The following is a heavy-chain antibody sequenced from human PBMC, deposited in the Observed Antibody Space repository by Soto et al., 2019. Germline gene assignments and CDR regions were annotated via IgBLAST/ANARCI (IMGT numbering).Heavy chain of an antibody. V-gene: IGHV1-69*13. CDR1: GGTFSNYG. CDR2: VIPLFGAA. CDR3: AREQHDPYDASGYYFNWFDP. D-gene: IGHD3-22*01. J-gene: IGHJ5*02. Sequence: ASVKVSCKASGGTFSNYGINWVRQAPGQGLEWMGGVIPLFGAANYAQKFQGRVTITADASTSMVYTQLSSLRSEDTAVYYCAREQHDPYDASGYYFNWFDPWGQGTLVTVSS.